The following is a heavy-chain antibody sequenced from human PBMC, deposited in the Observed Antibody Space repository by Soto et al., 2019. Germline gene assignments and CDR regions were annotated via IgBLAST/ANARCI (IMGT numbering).Heavy chain of an antibody. Sequence: EVQLVESGGGLVKPGGSLRLSCAASGFTFSSYSMNWVRQAPGKGLEWVSSISSSSSYIYYVDSVKGRFTISRDNAKNSLYLQMNSLRAEDTAVYYCAREGPDYGAYYFDYWGQGTLVTVSS. CDR2: ISSSSSYI. CDR3: AREGPDYGAYYFDY. CDR1: GFTFSSYS. J-gene: IGHJ4*02. V-gene: IGHV3-21*01. D-gene: IGHD4-17*01.